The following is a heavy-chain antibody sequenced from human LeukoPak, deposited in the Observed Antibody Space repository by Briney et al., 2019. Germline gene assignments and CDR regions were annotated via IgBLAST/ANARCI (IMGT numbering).Heavy chain of an antibody. CDR2: INPNSGGT. V-gene: IGHV1-2*02. J-gene: IGHJ5*02. D-gene: IGHD3-10*01. CDR3: ARDRKVRGFPWFDP. CDR1: GYTFTGYY. Sequence: ASVKVSCKASGYTFTGYYMHWVRQVPGQGLEWMGWINPNSGGTNYAQKFQGRVTMTRDTSISTAYMELSRLRSDDTAVYYCARDRKVRGFPWFDPWGQGTLVTVSS.